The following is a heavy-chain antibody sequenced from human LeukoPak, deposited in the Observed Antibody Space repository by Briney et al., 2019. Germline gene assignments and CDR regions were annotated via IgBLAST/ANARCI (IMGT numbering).Heavy chain of an antibody. CDR1: GFTFSSYA. V-gene: IGHV3-30-3*01. J-gene: IGHJ4*02. CDR3: ARDPSSGFYYYFDY. D-gene: IGHD3-22*01. CDR2: ISYDGSNK. Sequence: TGVSLRLSCAASGFTFSSYAMHWVRQAPGKGLEWVAVISYDGSNKDYADSVKGRFTISRDNSRNTLYLQMNSLRAEDTSVYYCARDPSSGFYYYFDYWGQGTLVTVSS.